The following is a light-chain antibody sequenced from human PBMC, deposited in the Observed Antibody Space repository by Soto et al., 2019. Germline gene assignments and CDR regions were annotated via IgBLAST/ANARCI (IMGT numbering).Light chain of an antibody. CDR2: DAS. Sequence: SLASVSSKEGDRVTVTCGASQGIGNYLGWYQQKSGKAPKLLIYDASSLESGVPSRFSGSGSGTEFTLTIICLQPDDFATYYCQPSYSYRTFGQGTKVDIK. V-gene: IGKV1-13*02. CDR3: QPSYSYRT. CDR1: QGIGNY. J-gene: IGKJ1*01.